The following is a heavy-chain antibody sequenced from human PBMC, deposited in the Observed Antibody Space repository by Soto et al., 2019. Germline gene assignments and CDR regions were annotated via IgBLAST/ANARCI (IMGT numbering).Heavy chain of an antibody. V-gene: IGHV4-30-4*01. CDR2: IYYTGKT. D-gene: IGHD2-2*01. CDR3: GRDLTSNANCIDP. CDR1: GDYIHVGGYY. J-gene: IGHJ5*02. Sequence: SETLSLTCSVSGDYIHVGGYYWTWIRQRPGKGLEWMGYIYYTGKTYYNPSLESRLTMSVDRSKNQFSLRLTSVTAADTAVHFCGRDLTSNANCIDPWGQGTLVTVSS.